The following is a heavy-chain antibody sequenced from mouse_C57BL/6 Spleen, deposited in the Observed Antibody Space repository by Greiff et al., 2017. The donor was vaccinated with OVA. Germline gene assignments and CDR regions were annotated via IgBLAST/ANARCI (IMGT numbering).Heavy chain of an antibody. J-gene: IGHJ2*01. V-gene: IGHV2-2*01. CDR1: GFSLTSYG. D-gene: IGHD4-1*01. CDR3: ASGTEANWYYFDY. CDR2: IWSGGST. Sequence: QVQLQQSGPGLVQPSQSLSITCTVSGFSLTSYGVHWVRQSPGKGLEWLGVIWSGGSTDYNAAFISRLSISKDNSKSQVFFKMNSLQADDTAIYYCASGTEANWYYFDYWGQGTTLTVSS.